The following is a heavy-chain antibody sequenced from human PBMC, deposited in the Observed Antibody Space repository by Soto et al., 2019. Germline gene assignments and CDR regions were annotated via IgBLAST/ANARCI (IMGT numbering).Heavy chain of an antibody. V-gene: IGHV3-74*01. Sequence: EVQLVESGGGLVLPGGSLRLSCAASGFTFSRYWMHWVRQAPGKGLVWVSRISSYGSDTHYADSVKGRFTISRDTAKNRLYLQMNSLRADDTAVYYCASNYAYAEGYYWYGIDVWGQGTTVTFSS. J-gene: IGHJ6*02. CDR3: ASNYAYAEGYYWYGIDV. CDR1: GFTFSRYW. CDR2: ISSYGSDT. D-gene: IGHD3-16*01.